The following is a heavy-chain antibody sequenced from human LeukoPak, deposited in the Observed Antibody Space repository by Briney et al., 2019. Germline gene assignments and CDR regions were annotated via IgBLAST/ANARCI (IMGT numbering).Heavy chain of an antibody. J-gene: IGHJ5*02. D-gene: IGHD6-13*01. CDR1: GFTFSSYA. Sequence: GGPLRLSCAASGFTFSSYAMHWVRQAPGKGLEWVAVISYDGSNKYYADSVKGRFTISRDNSKNTLYLQMNSLRAEDTAVYYCASSSRRSAKKVYNWFDPWGQGTLVTVSS. CDR2: ISYDGSNK. CDR3: ASSSRRSAKKVYNWFDP. V-gene: IGHV3-30*04.